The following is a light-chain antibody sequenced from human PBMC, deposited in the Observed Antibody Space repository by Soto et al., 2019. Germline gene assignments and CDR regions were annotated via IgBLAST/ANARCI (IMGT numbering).Light chain of an antibody. V-gene: IGLV2-8*01. CDR2: EVT. CDR3: SSYGGSNNFYV. Sequence: QSALTQPPSASGSPGQSVTISCTGTSSDVGGYNFVSWYQQHPGKAPKLMIYEVTKRPSGVPDRFSGSKSGNTASLTGSGLQAEDEADYYCSSYGGSNNFYVFGTGTKLTVL. J-gene: IGLJ1*01. CDR1: SSDVGGYNF.